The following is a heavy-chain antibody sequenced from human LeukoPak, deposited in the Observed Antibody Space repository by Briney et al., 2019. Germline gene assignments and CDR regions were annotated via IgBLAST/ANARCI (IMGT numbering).Heavy chain of an antibody. CDR1: GFTFSSYA. J-gene: IGHJ1*01. D-gene: IGHD1-26*01. CDR3: AKETSESYSPLEH. V-gene: IGHV3-23*01. CDR2: INRSGST. Sequence: PGGSLRLSCAASGFTFSSYAMTWVRQAPGKGLEWVSTINRSGSTYDADSVKGRFTISRDNSKDTLYLQMNSLRAEGTAIYYCAKETSESYSPLEHWGQGTLVTVSS.